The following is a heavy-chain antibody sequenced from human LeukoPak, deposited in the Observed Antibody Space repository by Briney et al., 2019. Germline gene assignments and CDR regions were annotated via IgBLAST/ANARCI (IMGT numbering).Heavy chain of an antibody. CDR1: GGSISSSNW. CDR3: ARGDGYNPGGFDP. CDR2: IYTSGST. D-gene: IGHD5-24*01. V-gene: IGHV4-61*02. Sequence: SGTLSLTCAVSGGSISSSNWWSWIRQPAGKGLEWIGRIYTSGSTNYNPSLKSRVTISVDTSKNQFSLKLSSVTAADTAVYYCARGDGYNPGGFDPWGQGTLVTVSS. J-gene: IGHJ5*02.